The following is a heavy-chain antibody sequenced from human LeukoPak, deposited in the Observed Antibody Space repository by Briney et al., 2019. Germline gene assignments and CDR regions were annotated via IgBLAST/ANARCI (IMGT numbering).Heavy chain of an antibody. D-gene: IGHD6-19*01. Sequence: GGSLRLSCAASGFTVSSNYMSWVRQAPGKGLEWVSVIYSGGSTYYADSVKGRFTISRDNSKNTLYLRMNSLRAEDTAVYYCARSTPYSSGWGYYYYYMDVWGKGTTVTVSS. CDR3: ARSTPYSSGWGYYYYYMDV. V-gene: IGHV3-66*02. J-gene: IGHJ6*03. CDR1: GFTVSSNY. CDR2: IYSGGST.